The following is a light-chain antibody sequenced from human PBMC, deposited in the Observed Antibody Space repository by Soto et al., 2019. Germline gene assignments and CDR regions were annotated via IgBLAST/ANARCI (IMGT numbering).Light chain of an antibody. V-gene: IGLV4-69*01. CDR2: LNSDGSH. CDR1: SGHSSYA. CDR3: QTGDTGIRVV. Sequence: QLVLTQSPSASASLGASVKLTCTLNSGHSSYAIAWHQQQPEKGPRYLMKLNSDGSHSKGDGIPDLFSGSSSGAERYLTISSLQSEDEADYCCQTGDTGIRVVFGGGTKLTVL. J-gene: IGLJ2*01.